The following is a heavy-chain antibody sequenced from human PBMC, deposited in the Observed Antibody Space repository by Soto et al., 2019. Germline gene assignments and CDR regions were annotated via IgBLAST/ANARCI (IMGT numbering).Heavy chain of an antibody. D-gene: IGHD6-19*01. J-gene: IGHJ4*02. V-gene: IGHV3-30-3*01. CDR2: VSHDGNNK. CDR3: ATDSGSSGPGDC. CDR1: GFTFSSYA. Sequence: QVQLVESGGGVVQPGRSLRLSCAASGFTFSSYAMHWVRQAPGKGLEWVAVVSHDGNNKYYGDFVKGRFTISRDNSKNTLFLQMSSLRAEDTADYYCATDSGSSGPGDCWGQGTLVTVSS.